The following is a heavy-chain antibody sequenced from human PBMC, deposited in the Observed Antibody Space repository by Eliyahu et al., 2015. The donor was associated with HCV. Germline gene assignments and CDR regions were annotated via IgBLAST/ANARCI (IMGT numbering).Heavy chain of an antibody. V-gene: IGHV4-59*01. Sequence: QVQLQESGPGLVKPSETLSLTCTXSGXSIRTYSWTWIRQPPGKGLEWIGDIFHSGSTNYNPSLKSRITISVDMSKNQFSLRLSSVTAADTAVYYCASPIYAPGPYGLDVWGRGTTVTVSS. J-gene: IGHJ6*02. CDR3: ASPIYAPGPYGLDV. D-gene: IGHD2/OR15-2a*01. CDR2: IFHSGST. CDR1: GXSIRTYS.